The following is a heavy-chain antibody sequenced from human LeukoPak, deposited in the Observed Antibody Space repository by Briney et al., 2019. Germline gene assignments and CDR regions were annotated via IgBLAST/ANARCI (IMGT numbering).Heavy chain of an antibody. V-gene: IGHV3-53*01. CDR1: GFTVSSNY. CDR3: ARRTDSHYMDV. J-gene: IGHJ6*03. D-gene: IGHD2-21*01. Sequence: PGWSLRLSCAASGFTVSSNYMSWVRQAPGKGLEWVSVIYIGGSTYYANSVKGRFTISSDNSKNTLYLQMNSLRAEDTAVYYCARRTDSHYMDVWGKGTTVVVSS. CDR2: IYIGGST.